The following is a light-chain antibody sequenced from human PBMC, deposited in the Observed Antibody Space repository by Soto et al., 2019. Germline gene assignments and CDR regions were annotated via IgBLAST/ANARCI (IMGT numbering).Light chain of an antibody. CDR3: QQYNSYSWT. J-gene: IGKJ1*01. V-gene: IGKV1-5*01. Sequence: DIQMTQSPSTLSASVGDRVTITCRASQSISSWLAWYQQKPGKAPKLLIYDASSLESGVPSRFSGSGSGTEFTLTFSSLQPGDFATYYCQQYNSYSWTFGQGTKVDIK. CDR1: QSISSW. CDR2: DAS.